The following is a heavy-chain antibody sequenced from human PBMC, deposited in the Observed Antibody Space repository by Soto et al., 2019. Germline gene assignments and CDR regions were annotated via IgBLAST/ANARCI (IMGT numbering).Heavy chain of an antibody. V-gene: IGHV3-33*01. D-gene: IGHD6-13*01. Sequence: PGGSLRLSCAASGFTFSSYGMHWVRQAPGKGLEWVAVIWYDGSNKYYADSVKGRFTISRDNSKNTLYLQMNSLRAEDTAVYYCARSLAAAGPGPTLFDYWGQGTLVTVSS. CDR1: GFTFSSYG. J-gene: IGHJ4*02. CDR3: ARSLAAAGPGPTLFDY. CDR2: IWYDGSNK.